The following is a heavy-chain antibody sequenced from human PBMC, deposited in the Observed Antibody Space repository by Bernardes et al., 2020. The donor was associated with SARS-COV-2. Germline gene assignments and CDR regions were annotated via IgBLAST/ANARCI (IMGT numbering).Heavy chain of an antibody. CDR3: ARMRVLRYFEENSFDL. Sequence: TLCLTCTFSGDSMGTGRYYWSWIRQPAGKGLEWLGRVYVSGSTAYNPSLKSRLTISVDTSKNQFSLNLRSVTAADTAVYYCARMRVLRYFEENSFDLWGQGTSVTVSS. D-gene: IGHD3-9*01. J-gene: IGHJ3*01. V-gene: IGHV4-61*02. CDR1: GDSMGTGRYY. CDR2: VYVSGST.